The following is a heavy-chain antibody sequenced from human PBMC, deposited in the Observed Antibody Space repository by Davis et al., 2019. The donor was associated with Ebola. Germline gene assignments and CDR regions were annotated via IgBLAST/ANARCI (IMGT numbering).Heavy chain of an antibody. D-gene: IGHD2-2*01. Sequence: GESLKISCAASGFTFSSYAMHWVRQAPGKGLEWVAVISYDGSNKYYADSVKGRFTISRDNSKNTLYLQMNSLRDEDTAVYYCARDIGCSSTSCYYYYMDVWGKGTTVTVSS. V-gene: IGHV3-30-3*01. CDR3: ARDIGCSSTSCYYYYMDV. J-gene: IGHJ6*03. CDR1: GFTFSSYA. CDR2: ISYDGSNK.